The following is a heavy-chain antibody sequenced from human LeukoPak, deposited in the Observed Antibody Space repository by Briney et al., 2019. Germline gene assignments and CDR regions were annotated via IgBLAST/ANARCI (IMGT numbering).Heavy chain of an antibody. J-gene: IGHJ4*02. CDR3: ARGRGIVGTPFDY. V-gene: IGHV1-8*02. D-gene: IGHD7-27*01. CDR1: GYTFTSYG. CDR2: INPNSGNT. Sequence: ASVKVSCKASGYTFTSYGISWVRQATGQGLEWMGRINPNSGNTGYAQKFQGRVTMTRNTSISTAYMELSSLRSEDTAVYYCARGRGIVGTPFDYWGQGTLVTVSS.